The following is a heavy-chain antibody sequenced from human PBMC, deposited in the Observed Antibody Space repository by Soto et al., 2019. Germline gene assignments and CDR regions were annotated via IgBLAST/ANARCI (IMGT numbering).Heavy chain of an antibody. CDR2: ISGSGGST. CDR3: AKGNQLLYGYYYYGMDV. CDR1: GFTFSSYA. J-gene: IGHJ6*02. Sequence: LRLSCAASGFTFSSYAMSWVRQAPGKGLEWVSAISGSGGSTYYADSVKGRFTISRDNSKNTLYLQMNSLRAEDTAVYYCAKGNQLLYGYYYYGMDVWGQGTTVTVSS. D-gene: IGHD2-2*02. V-gene: IGHV3-23*01.